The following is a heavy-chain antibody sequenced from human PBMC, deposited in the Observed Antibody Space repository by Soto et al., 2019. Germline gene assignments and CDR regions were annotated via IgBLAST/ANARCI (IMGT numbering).Heavy chain of an antibody. CDR2: ISSFSNYM. J-gene: IGHJ6*02. Sequence: PGGSLRLSCAVSGFTFNSYSMNWVRQAPGKGLEWVSSISSFSNYMYYTDSVKGRFTISRDNARNSLYLQMNSLRAEDTAVYYCARLTVRTYYYYGMDVWGQGTTVTVSS. D-gene: IGHD3-10*01. CDR3: ARLTVRTYYYYGMDV. CDR1: GFTFNSYS. V-gene: IGHV3-21*01.